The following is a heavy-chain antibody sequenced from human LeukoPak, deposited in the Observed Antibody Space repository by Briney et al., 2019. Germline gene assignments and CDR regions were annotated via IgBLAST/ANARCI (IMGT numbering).Heavy chain of an antibody. CDR2: ISYDGSNK. J-gene: IGHJ4*02. CDR1: GFTFSSYG. CDR3: AKGNSGYSSGWFPDY. Sequence: PGGSLRLSCAASGFTFSSYGMHWVRQAPGKGLEWVAVISYDGSNKYYADSVKGRFTISRDNSKNTLYLQMNSLRAEDTAVYYCAKGNSGYSSGWFPDYWGQGTLVTVSS. D-gene: IGHD6-19*01. V-gene: IGHV3-30*18.